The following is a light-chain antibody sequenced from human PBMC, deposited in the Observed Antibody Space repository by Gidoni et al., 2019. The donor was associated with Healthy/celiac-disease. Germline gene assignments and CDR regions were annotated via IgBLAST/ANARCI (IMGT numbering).Light chain of an antibody. J-gene: IGKJ5*01. CDR3: QQYGSSPPIT. Sequence: IVFPPSPATLSLSPGESATLSCRASQSVSSSYLPWYQQKPGQAPRLLIYGASSRATGSPDRFSGSGSGTDCTLTISRLEAEDFAVYYCQQYGSSPPITFGQGTRLEIK. V-gene: IGKV3-20*01. CDR2: GAS. CDR1: QSVSSSY.